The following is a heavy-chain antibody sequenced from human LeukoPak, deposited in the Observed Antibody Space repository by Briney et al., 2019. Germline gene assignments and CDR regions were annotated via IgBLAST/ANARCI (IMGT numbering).Heavy chain of an antibody. CDR2: ISGSGGST. D-gene: IGHD3-22*01. V-gene: IGHV3-23*01. CDR3: ARSQSFITDFHYYYGMDV. Sequence: GGSLRLSCAASGFTFSSYDMSWIRQAPGKGLEWVSAISGSGGSTYYADSVKGRLTISRDNAKNSLYLQMNSLRAEDTAVYYCARSQSFITDFHYYYGMDVWGQGTTVTVSS. CDR1: GFTFSSYD. J-gene: IGHJ6*02.